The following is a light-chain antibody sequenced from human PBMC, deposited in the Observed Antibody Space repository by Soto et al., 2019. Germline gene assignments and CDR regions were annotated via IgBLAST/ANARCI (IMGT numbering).Light chain of an antibody. CDR1: QSISSW. J-gene: IGKJ3*01. CDR3: QQYNSYSPT. Sequence: DVQMTQSPYSLSASVGDRVTITCRASQSISSWLAWYQQKPGKAPKLLIYDASSLESGVPSRFSGSGSGTEFTLTISSLQPDDFATYYCQQYNSYSPTFGPGTKVDIK. V-gene: IGKV1-5*01. CDR2: DAS.